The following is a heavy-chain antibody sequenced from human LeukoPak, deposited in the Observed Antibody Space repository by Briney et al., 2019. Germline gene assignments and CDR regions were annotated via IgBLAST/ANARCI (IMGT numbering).Heavy chain of an antibody. J-gene: IGHJ5*01. V-gene: IGHV3-23*01. CDR1: GFTFSSYA. CDR2: ISGSGGST. Sequence: GGSLRLSCAASGFTFSSYAMSWVRQAPGKGLEWVSAISGSGGSTYYADSVKGRFTISRDNSKNTLYLQMSSLRAEDTAVYYCAKDGTNKRYFDWFDYWGQGTLVTVSS. CDR3: AKDGTNKRYFDWFDY. D-gene: IGHD3-9*01.